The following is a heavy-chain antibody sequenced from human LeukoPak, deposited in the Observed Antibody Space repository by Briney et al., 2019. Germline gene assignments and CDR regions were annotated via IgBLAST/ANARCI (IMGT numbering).Heavy chain of an antibody. V-gene: IGHV3-23*01. CDR3: ARDELRTGAFDI. CDR2: ISGNGRNT. J-gene: IGHJ3*02. Sequence: PGGSLRLSCAASGFTFSSYAMSWVRQAPGKGLEWVSDISGNGRNTYYADSVKGRLTISRDNSKNTLYPQMNSLRAEDTAVYYCARDELRTGAFDIWGQGTMVTVSS. D-gene: IGHD1-7*01. CDR1: GFTFSSYA.